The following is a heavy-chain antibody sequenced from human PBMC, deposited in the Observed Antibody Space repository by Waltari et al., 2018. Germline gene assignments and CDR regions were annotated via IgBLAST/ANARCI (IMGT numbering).Heavy chain of an antibody. Sequence: EVQLVQSGAEVKKPGESLKISCKGSGYSFTSYWIGWVRQMPGKGLEWMGINYPGDSDTRYSPSFQGQVTISADKSISTAYLQWSSLKASDTAMYYCARHMAPYYDSSGYPYWGQGTLVTVSS. V-gene: IGHV5-51*01. CDR2: NYPGDSDT. CDR3: ARHMAPYYDSSGYPY. J-gene: IGHJ4*02. CDR1: GYSFTSYW. D-gene: IGHD3-22*01.